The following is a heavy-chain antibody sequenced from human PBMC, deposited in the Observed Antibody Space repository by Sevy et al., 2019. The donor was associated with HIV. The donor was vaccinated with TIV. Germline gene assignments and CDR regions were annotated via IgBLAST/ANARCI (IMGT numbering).Heavy chain of an antibody. CDR2: IRNRPNRYTT. Sequence: GGSLRLSCAASGSAFSDHYVDWVRQAPGKGLEWVGRIRNRPNRYTTEYAASVEGGFTISRDDSRLSLYLQRNSLKTEDSAVYYCVRGPNCGVGGCQQISPYCLDVWGIGATVTVSS. J-gene: IGHJ6*03. D-gene: IGHD2-21*01. V-gene: IGHV3-72*01. CDR1: GSAFSDHY. CDR3: VRGPNCGVGGCQQISPYCLDV.